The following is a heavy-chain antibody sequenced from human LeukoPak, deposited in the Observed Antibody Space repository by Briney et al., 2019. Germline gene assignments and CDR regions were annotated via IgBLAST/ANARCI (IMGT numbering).Heavy chain of an antibody. V-gene: IGHV3-21*01. CDR2: ISSSSSYI. CDR1: GFTFSSYS. CDR3: ARSFYYDTLTGYYFFDY. D-gene: IGHD3-9*01. J-gene: IGHJ4*02. Sequence: PGGSLRLSCAASGFTFSSYSMNWVRQAPGKGLEWVSSISSSSSYIYYADSVKGRFTITRDNAKNSLYLQMNSLRAEDTAVYYCARSFYYDTLTGYYFFDYWGQGTLVTVSS.